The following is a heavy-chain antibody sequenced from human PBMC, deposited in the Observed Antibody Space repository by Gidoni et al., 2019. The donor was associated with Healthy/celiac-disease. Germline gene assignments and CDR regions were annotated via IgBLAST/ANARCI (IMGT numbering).Heavy chain of an antibody. V-gene: IGHV3-30*18. D-gene: IGHD6-6*01. J-gene: IGHJ4*02. CDR2: ISYDGSNK. CDR3: AKDPLSLTISYYFDY. Sequence: QVQLVESGGGVVQPGRSLRLSCAASGFTFSSYGMHWVRQAPGKGLEWVAVISYDGSNKYYADSVKGRFTISRDNSKNTLYLQMNSLRAEDTAVYYCAKDPLSLTISYYFDYWGQGTLVTVSS. CDR1: GFTFSSYG.